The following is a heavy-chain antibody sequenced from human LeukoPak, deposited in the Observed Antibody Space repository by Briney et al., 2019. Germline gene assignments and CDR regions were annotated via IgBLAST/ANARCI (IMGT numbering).Heavy chain of an antibody. CDR3: ARESSGLTGDRLYMYYYYMDV. D-gene: IGHD7-27*01. CDR2: INPNSGGT. J-gene: IGHJ6*03. CDR1: GYTFTGYY. Sequence: ASVKVSCKASGYTFTGYYMHWVRQAPGQGLEWMGWINPNSGGTNYAQKFQGRVTMTRDTSISTAYMELSRLRSDDTAVYYCARESSGLTGDRLYMYYYYMDVWGKGTTVTVSS. V-gene: IGHV1-2*02.